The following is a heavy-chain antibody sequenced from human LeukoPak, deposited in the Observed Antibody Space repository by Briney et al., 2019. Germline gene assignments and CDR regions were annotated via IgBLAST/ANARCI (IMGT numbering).Heavy chain of an antibody. D-gene: IGHD3-3*01. V-gene: IGHV5-51*01. Sequence: GESLKISCNGSGYSFTSYWICWVRQMPGKGLELMGIIYPGDSDTKYSPSFQGQVTISADKSTSTAYLQWSSLKASDTAMYYCARRKMYDFDYWGQGTLVTVSS. CDR1: GYSFTSYW. J-gene: IGHJ4*02. CDR2: IYPGDSDT. CDR3: ARRKMYDFDY.